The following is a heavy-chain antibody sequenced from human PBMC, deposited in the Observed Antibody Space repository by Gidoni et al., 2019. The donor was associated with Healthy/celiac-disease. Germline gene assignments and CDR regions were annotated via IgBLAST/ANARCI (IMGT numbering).Heavy chain of an antibody. CDR1: GGSISSYY. CDR2: IYTSGST. D-gene: IGHD6-6*01. CDR3: ARENAAEQLVGPNFDY. V-gene: IGHV4-4*07. J-gene: IGHJ4*02. Sequence: QVQLQESGPGLVKPSETLSLTCTVSGGSISSYYWSWIRQPAGKGLEWIGRIYTSGSTHYNPSLKSRVTMSVDTSKNQFSLKLSSVTAADTAVYYCARENAAEQLVGPNFDYWGQGTLVTVSS.